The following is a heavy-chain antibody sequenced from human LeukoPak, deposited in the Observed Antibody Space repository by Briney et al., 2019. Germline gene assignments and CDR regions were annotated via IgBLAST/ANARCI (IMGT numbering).Heavy chain of an antibody. CDR1: GFSFSNYA. D-gene: IGHD5-12*01. V-gene: IGHV3-23*01. CDR2: ISGGGGTT. J-gene: IGHJ4*02. Sequence: GGSLRLSCAASGFSFSNYAMSWVRQAPGKGLEWVSAISGGGGTTYYTDSVKGRFTISRDNSKNTLYLQMNSLRAEDTAVYYCAKDLSGGYDYFDHWGQGTLVTVSS. CDR3: AKDLSGGYDYFDH.